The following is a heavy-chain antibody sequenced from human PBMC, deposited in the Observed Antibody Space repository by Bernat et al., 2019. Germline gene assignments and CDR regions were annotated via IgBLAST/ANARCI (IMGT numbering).Heavy chain of an antibody. D-gene: IGHD6-19*01. Sequence: QLQLQASGPGLVKPSETLSLTCTVSGGSISSSSYYWGWLRQPPGKGLEWIGRIYYRWSSNYNPPLKSRVTISVDTAKNQFSLKLSSVTAADTAVYYCARGSYSSGWDGLGYWGQGTLVTVSS. CDR3: ARGSYSSGWDGLGY. CDR2: IYYRWSS. CDR1: GGSISSSSYY. V-gene: IGHV4-39*07. J-gene: IGHJ4*02.